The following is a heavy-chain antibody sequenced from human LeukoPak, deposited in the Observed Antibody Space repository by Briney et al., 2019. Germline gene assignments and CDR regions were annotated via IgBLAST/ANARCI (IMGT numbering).Heavy chain of an antibody. CDR2: INSNSGGT. Sequence: ASVQGSCKASRYTFTGYYMQSVRQAPGQGLEWMGWINSNSGGTHCAQKFQGRVTITRDTAISTAYMELSRLRSDDTAVYYCARDPLAGRIVYSSGWYVFNYFDYWGQGTLVTVSS. V-gene: IGHV1-2*02. J-gene: IGHJ4*02. CDR3: ARDPLAGRIVYSSGWYVFNYFDY. CDR1: RYTFTGYY. D-gene: IGHD6-19*01.